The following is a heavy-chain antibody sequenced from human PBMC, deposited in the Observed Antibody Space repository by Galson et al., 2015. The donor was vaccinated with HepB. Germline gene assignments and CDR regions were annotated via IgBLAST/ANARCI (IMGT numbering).Heavy chain of an antibody. D-gene: IGHD3-22*01. J-gene: IGHJ4*02. Sequence: SLRLSCAASGFTFSSYGMHWVRQAPGKGLEWVAVIWYDGSNKYYADSVKGRFTISRDNSKNTLYLQMNSLRAEDTAVYYCARGRDYYDSSGYYLDYWGQGTLVTVSS. CDR3: ARGRDYYDSSGYYLDY. CDR1: GFTFSSYG. CDR2: IWYDGSNK. V-gene: IGHV3-33*01.